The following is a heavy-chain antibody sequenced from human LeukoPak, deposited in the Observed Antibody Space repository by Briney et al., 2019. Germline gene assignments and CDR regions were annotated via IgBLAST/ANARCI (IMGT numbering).Heavy chain of an antibody. CDR2: IIPIFGTA. Sequence: GTFISYAIXXVRQAPGQGLEWMGRIIPIFGTANYAQKFQGRVTITTDESTSTAYMELSSLRSEDTAVYYCARANFDWLIDYWGQGTLVTVSS. V-gene: IGHV1-69*05. J-gene: IGHJ4*02. D-gene: IGHD3-9*01. CDR1: GTFISYA. CDR3: ARANFDWLIDY.